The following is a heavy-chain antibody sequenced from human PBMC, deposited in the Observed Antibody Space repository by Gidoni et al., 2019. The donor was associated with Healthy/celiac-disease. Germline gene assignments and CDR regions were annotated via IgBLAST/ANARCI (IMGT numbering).Heavy chain of an antibody. CDR3: ARDNPGWIAVAGTSAFDI. Sequence: EVQLVESGGGLVQPGGSLRLSCAASGFTFSSYSMNWVRQAPGKGLEWFSYISSSSSTIYYADSVKGRFTISRDNAKNSLYLQMNSLRDEDTAVYYCARDNPGWIAVAGTSAFDIWGQGTMVTVSS. J-gene: IGHJ3*02. CDR2: ISSSSSTI. D-gene: IGHD6-19*01. V-gene: IGHV3-48*02. CDR1: GFTFSSYS.